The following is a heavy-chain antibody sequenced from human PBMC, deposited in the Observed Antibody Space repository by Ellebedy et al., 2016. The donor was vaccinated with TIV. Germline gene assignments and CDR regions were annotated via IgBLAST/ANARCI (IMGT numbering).Heavy chain of an antibody. CDR1: GYTFTGYY. Sequence: ASVKVSXXASGYTFTGYYMHWVRQATGQGLEWMGWMNPNSGNTGYAQKFQGRVTMTRNTSISTAYMELSSLRSEDTAVYYCARAVDTDFFDYWGQGTLVTVSS. CDR2: MNPNSGNT. CDR3: ARAVDTDFFDY. J-gene: IGHJ4*02. V-gene: IGHV1-8*02. D-gene: IGHD5-18*01.